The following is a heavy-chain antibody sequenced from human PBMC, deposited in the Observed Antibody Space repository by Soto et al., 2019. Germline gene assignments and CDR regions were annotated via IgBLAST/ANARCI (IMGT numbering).Heavy chain of an antibody. CDR3: ARFRAPRRQLISMSFHI. J-gene: IGHJ3*02. V-gene: IGHV5-51*01. Sequence: PGESLKISCKASGYDFTNYWIAWVRQTPGRGLEWMGMIYPGDSDIRYNPSFRGRVTISADKSITSAFVQWGSLRASDSAIYYCARFRAPRRQLISMSFHIWGLGTLVTASS. CDR1: GYDFTNYW. D-gene: IGHD6-13*01. CDR2: IYPGDSDI.